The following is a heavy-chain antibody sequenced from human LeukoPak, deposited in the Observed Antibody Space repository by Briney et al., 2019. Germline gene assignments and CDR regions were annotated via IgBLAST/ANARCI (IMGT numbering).Heavy chain of an antibody. J-gene: IGHJ4*02. D-gene: IGHD3-22*01. Sequence: PGGSLRLSCAASGFTFSSYGMHWVRQAPGKGLDWVAIISYDGSNKYFADSVKGRFTISRDNSKNTLYLQMNSLRAEDTAMYYCAKDTSSGYFSIDYWGQGTLVTVSS. V-gene: IGHV3-30*18. CDR2: ISYDGSNK. CDR3: AKDTSSGYFSIDY. CDR1: GFTFSSYG.